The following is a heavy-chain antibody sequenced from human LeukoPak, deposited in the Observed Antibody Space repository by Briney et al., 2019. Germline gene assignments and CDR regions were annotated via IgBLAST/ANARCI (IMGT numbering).Heavy chain of an antibody. J-gene: IGHJ5*02. D-gene: IGHD6-13*01. V-gene: IGHV4-61*02. CDR1: GGSISSGSYY. Sequence: SETLSLTCTVSGGSISSGSYYWSWIRQPAGKGREWIGRIYTSGSTNYNPSLKSRVTISVDTSKNQFSLKLSSVTAADTAVYYCARGGSSWSNNWFDPWGQGTLVTVSS. CDR2: IYTSGST. CDR3: ARGGSSWSNNWFDP.